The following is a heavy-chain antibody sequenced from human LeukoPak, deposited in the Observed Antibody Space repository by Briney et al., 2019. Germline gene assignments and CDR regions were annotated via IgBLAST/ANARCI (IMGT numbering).Heavy chain of an antibody. V-gene: IGHV1-69*04. D-gene: IGHD1-26*01. CDR2: IIPILGIA. CDR3: ASSHSGGYWFDP. Sequence: GASVKVSCKASGGTLSSYAISWVRQAPGQGLEWMGRIIPILGIANYAQKFQGRVTITADKSTSTAYMELSSLRSEDTAVYYCASSHSGGYWFDPWGQGTLVTVSS. J-gene: IGHJ5*02. CDR1: GGTLSSYA.